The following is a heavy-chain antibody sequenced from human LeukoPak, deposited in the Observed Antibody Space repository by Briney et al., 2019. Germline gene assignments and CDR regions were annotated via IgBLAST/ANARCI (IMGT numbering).Heavy chain of an antibody. D-gene: IGHD3-3*01. V-gene: IGHV3-48*04. CDR1: GFTFTDHP. J-gene: IGHJ4*02. Sequence: QPGGSLRLSCVASGFTFTDHPMNWVRQAPGKGLEWISYIGGDGIAFYADSVKGRFTASKDDARKSMYLQMNSLRVEDTAVYYCARDQYDTWSRRGNFDSWGQGTLVIVSS. CDR2: IGGDGIA. CDR3: ARDQYDTWSRRGNFDS.